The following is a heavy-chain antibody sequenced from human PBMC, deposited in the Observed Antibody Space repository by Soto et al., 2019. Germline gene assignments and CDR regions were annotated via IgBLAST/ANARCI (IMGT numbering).Heavy chain of an antibody. Sequence: ASVKVSCKVSEYTLTELSMHWVRQAPGKGLEWMGGFDPEDGETIYAQKFQGRVTMTEDTSTDTAYMELSSLRSEDTAVYYCAPMVHYCGGSGQRALYDTWGQGTMVTVSS. CDR2: FDPEDGET. D-gene: IGHD3-22*01. CDR1: EYTLTELS. J-gene: IGHJ5*02. V-gene: IGHV1-24*01. CDR3: APMVHYCGGSGQRALYDT.